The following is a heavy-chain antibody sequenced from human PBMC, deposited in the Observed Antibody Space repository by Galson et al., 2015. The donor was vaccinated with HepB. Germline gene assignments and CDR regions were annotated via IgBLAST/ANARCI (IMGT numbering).Heavy chain of an antibody. D-gene: IGHD3-22*01. CDR2: INSDGSST. CDR3: ARVRSKYYYDSTD. V-gene: IGHV3-74*01. CDR1: GFTFSSYW. J-gene: IGHJ4*02. Sequence: SLRLSCAASGFTFSSYWMHWVRQAPGKGLVWVSRINSDGSSTSYADSVKGRFTISRDNAKNTLYLQMNSLRAEDTAVYYCARVRSKYYYDSTDWGQGTLVTVSS.